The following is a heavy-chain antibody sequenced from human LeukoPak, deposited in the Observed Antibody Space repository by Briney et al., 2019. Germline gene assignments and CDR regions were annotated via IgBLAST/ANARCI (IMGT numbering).Heavy chain of an antibody. CDR2: IYSGGST. Sequence: PGGSLRLSCAASGFTVSSNYMSWVRQAPGKGLEWVSVIYSGGSTYYADSVKGRFTISRDNSKNTLYLQMNSLRAEDTAVYYCARESGYSYGCPDYWGQGTLVTVSS. J-gene: IGHJ4*02. V-gene: IGHV3-66*02. D-gene: IGHD5-18*01. CDR1: GFTVSSNY. CDR3: ARESGYSYGCPDY.